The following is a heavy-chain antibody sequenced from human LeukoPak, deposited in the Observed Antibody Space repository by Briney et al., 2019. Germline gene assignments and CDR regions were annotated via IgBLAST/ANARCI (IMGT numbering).Heavy chain of an antibody. D-gene: IGHD2-8*01. V-gene: IGHV1-2*02. CDR3: ARERADGYATIDY. Sequence: ASVKVSCKASGYTFTGYYMHWVRQAPGQGLEWVGWINPNSGGTNYAQKFQGRVTMTRDTSISTAYMELSRLRSDDTAVYYCARERADGYATIDYWGQGTLVTVSS. CDR1: GYTFTGYY. J-gene: IGHJ4*02. CDR2: INPNSGGT.